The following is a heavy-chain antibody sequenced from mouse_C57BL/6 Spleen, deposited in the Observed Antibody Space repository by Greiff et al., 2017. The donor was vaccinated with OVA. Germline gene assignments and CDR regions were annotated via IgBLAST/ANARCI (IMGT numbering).Heavy chain of an antibody. D-gene: IGHD3-2*02. Sequence: VQLQQSGAELVRPGTSVKVSCKASGFAFTNYLIEWVKQRPGQGLEWIGVINTGSGGTNSNEKFKGKATLTADKSYGTVFMQLSSLTSEDSAVYFSAREVGSSGYYALDYWGQGTSVTVSA. CDR3: AREVGSSGYYALDY. V-gene: IGHV1-54*01. CDR2: INTGSGGT. CDR1: GFAFTNYL. J-gene: IGHJ4*01.